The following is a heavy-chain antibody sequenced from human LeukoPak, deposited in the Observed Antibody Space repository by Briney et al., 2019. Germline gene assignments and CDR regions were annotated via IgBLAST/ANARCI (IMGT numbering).Heavy chain of an antibody. CDR3: ANSPIGSSGWYDY. CDR2: ISYDGSNK. V-gene: IGHV3-30*18. Sequence: GGTLRLSCEASGFTFSSYGMYWVRQAPGKGLEWVAVISYDGSNKYYADSVKGRFTISRDNSKNTLYLQMNSLRAEDTAVYYCANSPIGSSGWYDYWGQGTLVTVSS. CDR1: GFTFSSYG. J-gene: IGHJ4*02. D-gene: IGHD6-19*01.